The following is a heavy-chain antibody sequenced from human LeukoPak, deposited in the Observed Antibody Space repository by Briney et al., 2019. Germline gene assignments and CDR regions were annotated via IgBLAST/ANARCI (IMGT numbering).Heavy chain of an antibody. CDR2: ISSSSSYI. CDR3: ARDRIFGVVIMSGFDY. V-gene: IGHV3-21*01. D-gene: IGHD3-3*02. J-gene: IGHJ4*02. CDR1: GFTFSSYS. Sequence: GGSLRLSCAASGFTFSSYSMNWVRQAPGKGLEWVSSISSSSSYIYYADSVKGRFTISTDNAKNSLYLQMNSLRAEDTAVYYCARDRIFGVVIMSGFDYWGQRTLVTVSS.